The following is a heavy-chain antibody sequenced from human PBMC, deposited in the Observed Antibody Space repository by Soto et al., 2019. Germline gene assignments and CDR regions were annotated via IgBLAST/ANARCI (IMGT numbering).Heavy chain of an antibody. CDR1: GVTFSGYA. CDR3: ARDPVSKISDYENP. CDR2: IIPLFGTT. V-gene: IGHV1-69*13. J-gene: IGHJ5*02. D-gene: IGHD4-17*01. Sequence: GASVKVSFKASGVTFSGYAINWLRHAPGQGLEWMGGIIPLFGTTNYAQNFQGRLTIAADESTSTVYMELSSLASEDTAVYYCARDPVSKISDYENPWGQGTLVTVSS.